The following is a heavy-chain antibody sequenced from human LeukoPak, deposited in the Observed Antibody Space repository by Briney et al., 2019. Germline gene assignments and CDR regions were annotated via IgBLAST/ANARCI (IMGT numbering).Heavy chain of an antibody. J-gene: IGHJ4*02. CDR1: GFSFSGSA. CDR2: IRSKRNNYAT. Sequence: GGSLRLSCAASGFSFSGSALHWVRQASGKGLEWVGRIRSKRNNYATEYGASVKGRFTISRDESKNTAYLQMNSLKSEDTAVHYCTRQGEPTALIDHWGQGTLVSVSS. D-gene: IGHD5-18*01. CDR3: TRQGEPTALIDH. V-gene: IGHV3-73*01.